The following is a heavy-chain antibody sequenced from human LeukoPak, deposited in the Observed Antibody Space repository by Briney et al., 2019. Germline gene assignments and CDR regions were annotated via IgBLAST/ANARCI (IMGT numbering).Heavy chain of an antibody. CDR3: ARGRSNYYGMDV. CDR2: ISYSGSA. Sequence: SETLSLTCTVSSGSISSDYWSWIRQPPGKGLEWIGYISYSGSANYNPSLKSRVTMSVDTSKNLFSLKVSSVTAADTAVYYCARGRSNYYGMDVWGQGTTVTVSS. CDR1: SGSISSDY. V-gene: IGHV4-59*01. J-gene: IGHJ6*02. D-gene: IGHD1-26*01.